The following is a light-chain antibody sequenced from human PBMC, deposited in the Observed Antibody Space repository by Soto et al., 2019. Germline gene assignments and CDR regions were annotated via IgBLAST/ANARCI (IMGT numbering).Light chain of an antibody. J-gene: IGKJ3*01. V-gene: IGKV1-39*01. CDR2: AAS. CDR1: QSISSY. CDR3: QQSYSTRPT. Sequence: DIQMTQSPSSLSSSVGDRVTITCRASQSISSYLNWYQQKPGKAPKLLIYAASSLQSGVPSRFSGSGSGTDFTLTISSLQPEDFATHYCQQSYSTRPTFGPGTKVDIK.